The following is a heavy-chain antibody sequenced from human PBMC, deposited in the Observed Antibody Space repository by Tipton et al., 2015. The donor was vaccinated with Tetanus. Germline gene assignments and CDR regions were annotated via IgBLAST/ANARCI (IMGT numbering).Heavy chain of an antibody. V-gene: IGHV3-33*01. CDR3: ARDQTLSMVRDTRSFDY. D-gene: IGHD3-10*01. CDR1: GFTFSSYG. CDR2: IWYDGSNK. J-gene: IGHJ4*02. Sequence: SLRLSCAASGFTFSSYGMHWVRQAPGKGLEWVAVIWYDGSNKYYADSVKGRITISRDNFKNIMYLQMNSLRAEDTAVYYCARDQTLSMVRDTRSFDYWGQGTLVTVSS.